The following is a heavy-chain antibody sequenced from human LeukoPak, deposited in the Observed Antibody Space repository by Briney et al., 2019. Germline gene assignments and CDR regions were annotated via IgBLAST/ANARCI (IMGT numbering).Heavy chain of an antibody. CDR2: ISFDGSNK. CDR1: TITFSSYA. V-gene: IGHV3-30-3*01. CDR3: ASAHGGDPRYGMDV. J-gene: IGHJ6*02. Sequence: GGSLRLSCAASTITFSSYAMHWVRQAPGKGLEWVAVISFDGSNKYYADAVKGRFTISRDNSKNMLYLQMNSLRVEDTAVFYCASAHGGDPRYGMDVWGQGTTVTVSS. D-gene: IGHD3-16*01.